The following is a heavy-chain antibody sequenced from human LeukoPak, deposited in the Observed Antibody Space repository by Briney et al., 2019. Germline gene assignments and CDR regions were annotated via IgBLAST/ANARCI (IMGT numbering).Heavy chain of an antibody. V-gene: IGHV1-18*01. Sequence: ASVKVSCKASGYTFTSYGISWVRQAPGQGLEWMGWISAYNGNTNYAQKLQGRVTMTTDTSTSTAYMELRSLRSDDTAVYYCARGDRKITMVRGVIIGFPESCRYWGQGTLVTVSS. J-gene: IGHJ4*02. CDR2: ISAYNGNT. CDR1: GYTFTSYG. CDR3: ARGDRKITMVRGVIIGFPESCRY. D-gene: IGHD3-10*01.